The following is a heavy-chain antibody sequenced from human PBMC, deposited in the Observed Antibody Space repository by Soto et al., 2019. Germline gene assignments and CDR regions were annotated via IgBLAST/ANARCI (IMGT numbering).Heavy chain of an antibody. J-gene: IGHJ4*02. D-gene: IGHD7-27*01. CDR1: GFSLSTTGVG. Sequence: QITLKESGPTLVKPTQTLTLTCTFSGFSLSTTGVGVGWIRQPPGKALEGLALIYWDDDKRYSPSPEGRLTINKHTSKNQVVVTMTDMDPVDTATYYCAHRSLAVWGFDYWGQGTLVTVSS. CDR3: AHRSLAVWGFDY. CDR2: IYWDDDK. V-gene: IGHV2-5*02.